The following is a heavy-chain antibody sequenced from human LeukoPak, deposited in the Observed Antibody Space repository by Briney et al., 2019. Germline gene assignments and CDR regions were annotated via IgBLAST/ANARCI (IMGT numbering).Heavy chain of an antibody. CDR2: IYIAGTT. CDR1: GFAVSINH. Sequence: GGSLRLSCVASGFAVSINHMNWVRQAPGKGLEWVSIIYIAGTTHYADSVKGRFTISRDNSINTVYLQMNSLRAEDTAVYYCARDSNSHYYFDYWGQGTLVTVSS. V-gene: IGHV3-53*01. D-gene: IGHD2-2*01. CDR3: ARDSNSHYYFDY. J-gene: IGHJ4*02.